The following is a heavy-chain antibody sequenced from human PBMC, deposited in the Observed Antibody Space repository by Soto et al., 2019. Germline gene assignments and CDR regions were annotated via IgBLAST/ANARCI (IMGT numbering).Heavy chain of an antibody. J-gene: IGHJ6*02. V-gene: IGHV6-1*01. D-gene: IGHD2-15*01. Sequence: SQTLSLTCVGSGDTVSSNRVAWNGVRQSPSRGLEWLGRTYYRSRWYSDYAVSVRSRIDINADTSKNQVSLQLNSVTPEDTAVYYCARSEEDSDYYYYGMDVWGQGTTVTVSS. CDR2: TYYRSRWYS. CDR3: ARSEEDSDYYYYGMDV. CDR1: GDTVSSNRVA.